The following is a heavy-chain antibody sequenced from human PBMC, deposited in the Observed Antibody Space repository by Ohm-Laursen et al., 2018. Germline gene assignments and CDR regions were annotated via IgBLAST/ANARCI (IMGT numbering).Heavy chain of an antibody. CDR1: GYTFPGYY. Sequence: GASVKVSCNASGYTFPGYYMYWVRQAPGQGLEWMRWINPDSGGTDYTQKFQGRVTMTRDTSISTAYMELGRLRSDDTAVFYCARDSRAAETHFDYWGQGTLVTVSS. CDR3: ARDSRAAETHFDY. V-gene: IGHV1-2*02. D-gene: IGHD2/OR15-2a*01. J-gene: IGHJ4*02. CDR2: INPDSGGT.